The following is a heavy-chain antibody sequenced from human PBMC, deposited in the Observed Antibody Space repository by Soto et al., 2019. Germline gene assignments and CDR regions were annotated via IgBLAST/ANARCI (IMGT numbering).Heavy chain of an antibody. CDR2: IYYSGST. Sequence: SETLSLTYTGSGGSISSYYWSWIRQPPGKGLEWIGYIYYSGSTNYNPSLKSRVTISVDTSKNQFSLKLSSVTAADTAVYYCARDASSSMSLDIWGQGTMVTVSS. CDR3: ARDASSSMSLDI. V-gene: IGHV4-59*01. J-gene: IGHJ3*02. CDR1: GGSISSYY. D-gene: IGHD6-13*01.